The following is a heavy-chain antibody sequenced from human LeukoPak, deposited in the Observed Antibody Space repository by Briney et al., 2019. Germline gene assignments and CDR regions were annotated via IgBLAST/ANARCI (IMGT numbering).Heavy chain of an antibody. CDR3: ASLSLFYGFDP. CDR2: ISSSGSTI. D-gene: IGHD5/OR15-5a*01. V-gene: IGHV3-11*04. Sequence: GGSLRLSCAAAGFTFSDYYMSWIRQAPGKGLEWVSYISSSGSTIYYADSVKGRFTISRDNAKNSLYLQMNSLRAEDTAVYYCASLSLFYGFDPWGQGTLVTVSS. J-gene: IGHJ5*02. CDR1: GFTFSDYY.